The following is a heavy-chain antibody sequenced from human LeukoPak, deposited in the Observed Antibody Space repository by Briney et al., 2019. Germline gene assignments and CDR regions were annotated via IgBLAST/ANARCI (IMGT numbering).Heavy chain of an antibody. CDR3: ARDRPWGGLNGFDY. D-gene: IGHD6-6*01. CDR2: IHTDGTT. Sequence: GGSLRLSCAASGFSVSNDYMSWVRQAPGKGLEWVSVIHTDGTTYYADSVKGRFTISRDNYRNALIPYMDRLGAEDTAIYYCARDRPWGGLNGFDYWGQGTLVTVSS. V-gene: IGHV3-53*01. J-gene: IGHJ4*02. CDR1: GFSVSNDY.